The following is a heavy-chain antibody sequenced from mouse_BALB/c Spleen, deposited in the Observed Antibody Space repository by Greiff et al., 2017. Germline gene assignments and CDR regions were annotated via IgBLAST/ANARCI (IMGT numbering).Heavy chain of an antibody. J-gene: IGHJ1*01. CDR3: ARITTSNWYFDV. CDR1: GFTFSSFG. D-gene: IGHD2-4*01. V-gene: IGHV5-17*02. Sequence: EVKLLESGGGLVQPGGSRKLSCAASGFTFSSFGMHWVRQAPEKGLEWVAYISSGSSTIYYADTVKGRFTISRDKPKNTLFLQMTSLRSEDTAMYYCARITTSNWYFDVWGAGTTVTVSS. CDR2: ISSGSSTI.